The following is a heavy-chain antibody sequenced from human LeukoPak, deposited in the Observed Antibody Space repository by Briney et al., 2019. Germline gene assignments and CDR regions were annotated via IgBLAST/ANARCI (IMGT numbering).Heavy chain of an antibody. CDR3: AKRSGGPSPFDY. D-gene: IGHD3-3*01. Sequence: PGGSLRLSCAASGFTFSGYGMSWVRQAPGKGLEWVSAISGSGGSTYYADSVKGRFTISRDNSRHTLYLQMNSLRAEDTAVYYCAKRSGGPSPFDYWGQGTLVTVPS. V-gene: IGHV3-23*01. CDR1: GFTFSGYG. CDR2: ISGSGGST. J-gene: IGHJ4*02.